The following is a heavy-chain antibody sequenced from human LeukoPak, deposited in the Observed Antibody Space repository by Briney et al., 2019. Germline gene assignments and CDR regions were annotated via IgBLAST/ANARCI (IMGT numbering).Heavy chain of an antibody. Sequence: SGGSLRLSCAASGFTFSSYAMSWVRQAPGKGLEWVSAISGSGGSTYYADSVKGRFTISRDNSKNTLYLQMNSLRAEDTAVYYCAKAVFRSYDSSGYYYGPGDYWGQGTLVTVSS. CDR1: GFTFSSYA. V-gene: IGHV3-23*01. D-gene: IGHD3-22*01. CDR3: AKAVFRSYDSSGYYYGPGDY. J-gene: IGHJ4*02. CDR2: ISGSGGST.